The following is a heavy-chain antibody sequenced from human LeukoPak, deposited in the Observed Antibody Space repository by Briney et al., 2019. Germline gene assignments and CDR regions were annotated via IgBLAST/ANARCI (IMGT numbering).Heavy chain of an antibody. J-gene: IGHJ2*01. D-gene: IGHD6-13*01. Sequence: KPSETLSLTCTVSGGSIRSYYWSWIRQPPGKGLEWIGYIYYSGSTNYNPSLKSRVTIPVDTSKNQFSLELSSVTAADTAVYYCARVYYSNSYDYWYFDLWGRGTLVTVSS. CDR1: GGSIRSYY. V-gene: IGHV4-59*01. CDR2: IYYSGST. CDR3: ARVYYSNSYDYWYFDL.